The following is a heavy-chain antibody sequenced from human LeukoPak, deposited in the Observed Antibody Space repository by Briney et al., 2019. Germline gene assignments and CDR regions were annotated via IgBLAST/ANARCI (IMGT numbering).Heavy chain of an antibody. D-gene: IGHD3-10*01. CDR2: ISGSSSYI. CDR3: ARDQDAAMVRGALLYFHYYYGMDV. V-gene: IGHV3-21*01. J-gene: IGHJ6*02. CDR1: GFTFSSYS. Sequence: GGSLRLSCAASGFTFSSYSMNWVRQAQGKGLEWVSSISGSSSYIYYADSVKGRFTISRDNAKNSLYLQMNSLRAEDTAVYYCARDQDAAMVRGALLYFHYYYGMDVWGQGTTVTVSS.